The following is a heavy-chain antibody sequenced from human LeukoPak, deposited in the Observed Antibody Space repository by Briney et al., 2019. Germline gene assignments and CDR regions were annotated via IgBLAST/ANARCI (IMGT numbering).Heavy chain of an antibody. J-gene: IGHJ4*02. Sequence: GGSLRLSCAASGFTFSSYWMHWVRQAPGKGLVWVSRINSDGSRAYYADSVKGRFTISIDNAKNTLYLQMNSLRAEDTAVYYCARARGNNYGFFDYWGQGILVTVSS. CDR1: GFTFSSYW. V-gene: IGHV3-74*01. CDR3: ARARGNNYGFFDY. CDR2: INSDGSRA. D-gene: IGHD3/OR15-3a*01.